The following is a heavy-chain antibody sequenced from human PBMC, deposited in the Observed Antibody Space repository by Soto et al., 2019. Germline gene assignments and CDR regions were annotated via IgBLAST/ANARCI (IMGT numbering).Heavy chain of an antibody. J-gene: IGHJ4*02. CDR2: IIPIFGTG. CDR1: GGTFRDYA. Sequence: QVQLVQSGAEVKKPGSSVKVSCKASGGTFRDYAISWVRQAPGQGLEWMGGIIPIFGTGNYAQKFQGRITITADEPTTTGYMELSSLRSEDTAVYYCVSDLGSGYYWRDWGQGTLVTVSS. V-gene: IGHV1-69*12. CDR3: VSDLGSGYYWRD. D-gene: IGHD3-22*01.